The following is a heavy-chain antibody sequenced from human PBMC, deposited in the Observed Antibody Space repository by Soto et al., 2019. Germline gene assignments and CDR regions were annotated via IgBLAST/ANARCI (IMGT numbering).Heavy chain of an antibody. CDR1: GGPLNAYY. Sequence: QVQLRESGPGQAKPSETLSLACSVSGGPLNAYYWTWIRQPPGKRLEWLGHISYNGITNYNPPLKSRVTMSVDTSKTQIALKLSSVTVADTAIYYCASDRSGSYETFDYWGQGTLVTVSS. D-gene: IGHD6-25*01. CDR2: ISYNGIT. V-gene: IGHV4-59*12. J-gene: IGHJ4*02. CDR3: ASDRSGSYETFDY.